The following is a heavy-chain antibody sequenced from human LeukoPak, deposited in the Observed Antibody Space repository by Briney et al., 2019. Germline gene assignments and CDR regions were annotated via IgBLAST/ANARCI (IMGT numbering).Heavy chain of an antibody. CDR3: AKEGSTVTTEGVYWYYGMDV. CDR2: IKQDGSEK. CDR1: GFTFSSYW. D-gene: IGHD4-17*01. J-gene: IGHJ6*02. V-gene: IGHV3-7*01. Sequence: QAGGSLRLSCAASGFTFSSYWMSWVRQAPGKGLEWVANIKQDGSEKYYVDSVKGRFTISRDNAKNSLYLQMNSLRAEDTAVYYCAKEGSTVTTEGVYWYYGMDVWGQGTTVTVSS.